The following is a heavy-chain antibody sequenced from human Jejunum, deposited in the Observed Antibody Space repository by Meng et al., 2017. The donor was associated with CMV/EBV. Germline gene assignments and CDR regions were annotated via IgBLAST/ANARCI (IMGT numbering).Heavy chain of an antibody. Sequence: SHDISWVRKAPGRWLEWMGGIIPTFGTTHYAQSFQSRVTITTDESTSTAYMELSSLRSEDTAVYYCARDRSCNSPICYKVGLGWFDPWGQGTLVTVSS. V-gene: IGHV1-69*05. D-gene: IGHD2-2*02. CDR2: IIPTFGTT. CDR3: ARDRSCNSPICYKVGLGWFDP. CDR1: SHD. J-gene: IGHJ5*02.